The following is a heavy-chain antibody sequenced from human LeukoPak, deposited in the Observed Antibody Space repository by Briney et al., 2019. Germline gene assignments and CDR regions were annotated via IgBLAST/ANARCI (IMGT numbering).Heavy chain of an antibody. CDR2: IYYSGST. J-gene: IGHJ6*03. CDR3: ARGDYYYDSGADYYMDV. V-gene: IGHV4-39*07. CDR1: GGSISSSSYY. D-gene: IGHD3-22*01. Sequence: SETLSLTCTVSGGSISSSSYYWGWIRQPPGKGLEWIGSIYYSGSTYYNPSLKSRVTISVDTSKNQFSLKLSSVTAADTAVYYCARGDYYYDSGADYYMDVWGKGTTVTISS.